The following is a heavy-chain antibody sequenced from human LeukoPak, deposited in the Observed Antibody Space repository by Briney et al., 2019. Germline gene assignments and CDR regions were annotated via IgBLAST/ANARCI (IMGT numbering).Heavy chain of an antibody. CDR3: ARPRSGSPDY. J-gene: IGHJ4*02. CDR2: INHSGST. Sequence: PSETLSLTCAVYGGSFSGYYWSWIRQPPGKGLEWIGEINHSGSTNYNPSLKSRVTISVDTSKNQFSLKLSSVTAADTAVYYCARPRSGSPDYWGQGTLVTVSS. D-gene: IGHD3-10*01. CDR1: GGSFSGYY. V-gene: IGHV4-34*01.